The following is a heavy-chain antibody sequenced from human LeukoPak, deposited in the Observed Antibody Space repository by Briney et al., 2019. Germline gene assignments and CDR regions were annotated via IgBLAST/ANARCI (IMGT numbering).Heavy chain of an antibody. CDR1: GFTFSSYW. J-gene: IGHJ4*02. CDR3: AREPPFDY. V-gene: IGHV3-74*01. CDR2: ISGDGSST. Sequence: GGSLRLSCAASGFTFSSYWMHWVRQAPGKGLVWVSRISGDGSSTTYAESVKGRFTISRDNAKNTLYPQMNSLRAEDTAVYYCAREPPFDYWGQGTLVTVSS.